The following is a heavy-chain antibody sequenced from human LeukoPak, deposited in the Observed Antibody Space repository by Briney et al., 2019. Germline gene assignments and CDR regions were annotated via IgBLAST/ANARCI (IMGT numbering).Heavy chain of an antibody. V-gene: IGHV4-59*08. CDR1: GGSISSYY. D-gene: IGHD3-22*01. CDR3: ARSRDHYDSAGYSV. J-gene: IGHJ1*01. Sequence: SETLSLTCTVSGGSISSYYWSWIRQAPGKGLEWIGYVFNGGRSKYNPSLESRVTLSMDTSKNTISLSLSSVTAADTATYFCARSRDHYDSAGYSVWGQGTLVIVSS. CDR2: VFNGGRS.